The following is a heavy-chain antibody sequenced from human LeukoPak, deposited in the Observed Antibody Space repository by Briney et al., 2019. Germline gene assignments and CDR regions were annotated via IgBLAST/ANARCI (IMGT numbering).Heavy chain of an antibody. V-gene: IGHV3-23*01. D-gene: IGHD2-2*01. J-gene: IGHJ3*02. CDR2: ISGSGGST. CDR1: GFTFSSYA. CDR3: AKGRYCSSTSCVPTDAFDI. Sequence: SGGSLRLSCAASGFTFSSYAMSWVRQAPGKGLEWVSAISGSGGSTYYADSVKGRFTISRDNSKNTLYLQMNSLRAEDTAVYYCAKGRYCSSTSCVPTDAFDIWGQGTMVTVSS.